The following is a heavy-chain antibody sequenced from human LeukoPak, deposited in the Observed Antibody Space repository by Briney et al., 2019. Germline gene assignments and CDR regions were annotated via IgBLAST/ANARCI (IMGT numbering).Heavy chain of an antibody. J-gene: IGHJ5*02. Sequence: SVKVSCKASGGTFSSYAISWVRQAPGQGLEWMGGIIPIFGAANYAQKFQGRVTITTDESTSTAYMELSSLRSEDTAVYYCARAPVTRNWFDPWGQGTLVTVSS. V-gene: IGHV1-69*05. CDR2: IIPIFGAA. CDR3: ARAPVTRNWFDP. D-gene: IGHD4-23*01. CDR1: GGTFSSYA.